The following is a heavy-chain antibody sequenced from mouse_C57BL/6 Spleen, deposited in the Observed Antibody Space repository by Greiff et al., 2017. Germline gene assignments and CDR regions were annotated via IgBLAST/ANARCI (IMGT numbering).Heavy chain of an antibody. CDR2: IHPNSGST. D-gene: IGHD1-1*01. CDR1: GYTFTSYW. Sequence: QVQLQQPGAELVKPGASVKLSCKASGYTFTSYWMHWVKQRPGQGLEWIGMIHPNSGSTNYNEKFKSKATLTVDKSSSTAYMQLSSLTSEDSAVYYCARGSYGRNWYFDVWGTGTTVTVSS. CDR3: ARGSYGRNWYFDV. J-gene: IGHJ1*03. V-gene: IGHV1-64*01.